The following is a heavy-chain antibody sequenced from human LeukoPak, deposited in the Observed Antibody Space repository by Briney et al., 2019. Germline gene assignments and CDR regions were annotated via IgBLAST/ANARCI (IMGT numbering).Heavy chain of an antibody. Sequence: PGGSLRLSCAVSGFPFSFYEMNWVRQAPGKGLEWVSNIGASGTTRYYADSVKGRFSISRDNAKSSLYLQMNSLRVKDTAVYYCAVLAVVSDFVCWGQGALVTVSS. CDR3: AVLAVVSDFVC. CDR2: IGASGTTR. CDR1: GFPFSFYE. J-gene: IGHJ4*02. D-gene: IGHD3-22*01. V-gene: IGHV3-48*03.